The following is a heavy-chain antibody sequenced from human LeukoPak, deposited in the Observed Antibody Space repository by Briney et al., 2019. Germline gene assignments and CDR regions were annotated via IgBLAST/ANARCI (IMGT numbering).Heavy chain of an antibody. CDR1: GGSVSSNSAA. V-gene: IGHV6-1*01. CDR2: TYYRSKWYN. CDR3: ARDPEYSSSGGFDY. D-gene: IGHD6-6*01. J-gene: IGHJ4*02. Sequence: SQTLSLTCTISGGSVSSNSAAWNWIRQSPSRGLEWLGRTYYRSKWYNDYAVSVKSRITINPDTSKNQFSLQLNSVTPEDTAVYYCARDPEYSSSGGFDYWGQGTLVTVSS.